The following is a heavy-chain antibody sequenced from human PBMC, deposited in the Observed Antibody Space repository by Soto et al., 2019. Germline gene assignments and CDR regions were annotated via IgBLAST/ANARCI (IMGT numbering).Heavy chain of an antibody. CDR1: SGSITSSNW. V-gene: IGHV4-4*02. CDR2: VAHNGYS. CDR3: ARNRYDGYDFDS. D-gene: IGHD5-12*01. Sequence: QVQLQESGPGLLKPSGTLSLTCTVSSGSITSSNWWSWVRQPPGKGLEWIGEVAHNGYSHPTSFLKSRVTLSIDMSRIQFSLRLTSETAADTAVYYCARNRYDGYDFDSWGQGTLVAVSS. J-gene: IGHJ4*02.